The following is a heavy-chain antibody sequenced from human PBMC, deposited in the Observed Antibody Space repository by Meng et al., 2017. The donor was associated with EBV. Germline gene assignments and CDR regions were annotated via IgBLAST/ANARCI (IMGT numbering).Heavy chain of an antibody. Sequence: QVQLVQSGAEVNNPGASVKVSCKASGYAFTSYILHWVRQAPGQRLEWMGWINVGVGYTKYSQKFQGRVTISSDTSATTGYMELSSLRSEDTAVYYCVRGPPVGVPGPGDYWGQGTLVTASS. CDR3: VRGPPVGVPGPGDY. V-gene: IGHV1-3*01. CDR1: GYAFTSYI. J-gene: IGHJ4*02. D-gene: IGHD2-21*01. CDR2: INVGVGYT.